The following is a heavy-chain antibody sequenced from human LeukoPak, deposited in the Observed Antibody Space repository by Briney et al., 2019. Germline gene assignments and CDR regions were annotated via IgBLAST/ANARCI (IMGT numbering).Heavy chain of an antibody. D-gene: IGHD3-3*01. Sequence: GGSLRLSCAASGFTFDDYGMSWVRQAPGKGLEWVSGINWNGGSTGYADSVKGRFTISRDNAKNSLYLQMNSLRAEDTALYYCARDRYSGLRYDFWSGYWAHDYWGQGTLVTVSS. J-gene: IGHJ4*02. CDR1: GFTFDDYG. V-gene: IGHV3-20*04. CDR2: INWNGGST. CDR3: ARDRYSGLRYDFWSGYWAHDY.